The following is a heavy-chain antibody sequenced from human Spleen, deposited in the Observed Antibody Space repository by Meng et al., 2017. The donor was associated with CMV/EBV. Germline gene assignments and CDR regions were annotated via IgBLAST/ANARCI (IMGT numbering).Heavy chain of an antibody. Sequence: GGSLRLPCAASGFTFSSYSMHWVRQAPGKGLEYVSSITTDGGNTYYADSVKGRFIISRDNSKNTLYLQMGSLRPEDMAVYYCARILAAPAIDYWGQGTLVTVSS. V-gene: IGHV3-64*02. CDR3: ARILAAPAIDY. D-gene: IGHD2-15*01. J-gene: IGHJ4*02. CDR1: GFTFSSYS. CDR2: ITTDGGNT.